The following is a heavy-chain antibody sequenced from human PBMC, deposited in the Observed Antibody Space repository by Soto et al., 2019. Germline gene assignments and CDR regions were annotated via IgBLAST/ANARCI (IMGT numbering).Heavy chain of an antibody. V-gene: IGHV4-59*01. Sequence: QVQLQESGPGLVKPSETLSLTCTVSGGSISTYFWSWIRQPPGKGPEWIGYINYSGSTNYNPSLKSRVTISLDTSETQFSLKLTSVTAADTAVYYCARHHCTHGSCYYLDYWGQGTLSPSPQ. CDR2: INYSGST. D-gene: IGHD2-8*01. CDR1: GGSISTYF. CDR3: ARHHCTHGSCYYLDY. J-gene: IGHJ4*02.